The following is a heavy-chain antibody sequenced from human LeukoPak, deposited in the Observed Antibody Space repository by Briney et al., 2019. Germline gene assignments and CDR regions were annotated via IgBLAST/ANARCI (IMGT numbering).Heavy chain of an antibody. Sequence: PGGSLRLPCAASGFTFSSYEMNWVRQAPGKGLEWISYISGSGTVTHYADSVEGRFTISRDNTKNSLYLQMNSLRGEDTAVYYCARDGTPSYSTGWVYMDVWGKGTTVTISS. J-gene: IGHJ6*04. V-gene: IGHV3-48*03. CDR3: ARDGTPSYSTGWVYMDV. CDR2: ISGSGTVT. CDR1: GFTFSSYE. D-gene: IGHD6-25*01.